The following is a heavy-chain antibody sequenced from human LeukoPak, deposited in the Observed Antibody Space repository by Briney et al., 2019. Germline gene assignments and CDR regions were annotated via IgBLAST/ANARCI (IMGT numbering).Heavy chain of an antibody. D-gene: IGHD6-13*01. CDR1: GGSISSYY. CDR3: AREERDSSSWFDAFDI. V-gene: IGHV4-59*01. CDR2: IYYSGST. J-gene: IGHJ3*02. Sequence: PSETLSLTCTVSGGSISSYYWSWIRQPPGKGLEWIGYIYYSGSTNYNPSLKSRVTISVDTSKNQFSLKLSSVTAADTAVYYCAREERDSSSWFDAFDIWGQGTMVTVSS.